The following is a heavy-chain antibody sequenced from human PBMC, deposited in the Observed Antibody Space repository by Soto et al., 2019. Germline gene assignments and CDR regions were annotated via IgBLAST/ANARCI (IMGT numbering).Heavy chain of an antibody. J-gene: IGHJ6*04. CDR1: GLTFTSYD. CDR2: MNPNSGNT. V-gene: IGHV1-8*01. CDR3: ASLRFLEWLLQMRSYKMTL. D-gene: IGHD3-3*01. Sequence: ASVPVSWNASGLTFTSYDINWVRPATGQGLEWMGWMNPNSGNTGYAQKFQGRVTMTRNTSISTAYMELSSLRSEDTAVYYCASLRFLEWLLQMRSYKMTLWAKGTMVSSSS.